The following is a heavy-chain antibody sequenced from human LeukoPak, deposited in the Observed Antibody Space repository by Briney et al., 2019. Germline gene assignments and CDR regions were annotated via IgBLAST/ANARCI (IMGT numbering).Heavy chain of an antibody. J-gene: IGHJ4*02. CDR3: ARGRLARIPYFDS. CDR1: GGSISSGSRF. CDR2: VDYSGTI. D-gene: IGHD6-19*01. V-gene: IGHV4-31*03. Sequence: PSETLSLTCSVFGGSISSGSRFWSWIRQLPGKGLVWLGYVDYSGTIYYNSSLEGRLTLSVDTSNNQFSLDLRSMTAADTAVYYCARGRLARIPYFDSWGQGALVAVSS.